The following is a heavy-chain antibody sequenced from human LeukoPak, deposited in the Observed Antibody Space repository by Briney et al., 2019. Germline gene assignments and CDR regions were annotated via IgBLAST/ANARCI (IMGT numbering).Heavy chain of an antibody. CDR2: MNPNSGNT. V-gene: IGHV1-8*01. D-gene: IGHD3-3*01. CDR3: ARAPQRITIFGVVITTPDY. CDR1: GYTFTSYD. Sequence: ASVKVSCKASGYTFTSYDINWVRQATGQGLEWMGWMNPNSGNTGYAQKFQGRVTMTRNTSISTAYMELSSLRSEDTAVYYCARAPQRITIFGVVITTPDYWGQGTLVTVSS. J-gene: IGHJ4*02.